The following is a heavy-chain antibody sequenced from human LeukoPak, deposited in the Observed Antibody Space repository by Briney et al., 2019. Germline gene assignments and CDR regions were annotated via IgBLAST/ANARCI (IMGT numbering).Heavy chain of an antibody. Sequence: PSETLSLTCTVSGGSINSHSYYWGWIRQPPGKGLEWIGSVYYDGTSYSNPSLKSRAAVFVDTSRDQFSLDLSFVTAADTALYYCVRHISTNTGYFDSRGQGTLVSVSS. CDR1: GGSINSHSYY. D-gene: IGHD5-24*01. J-gene: IGHJ4*02. CDR3: VRHISTNTGYFDS. V-gene: IGHV4-39*01. CDR2: VYYDGTS.